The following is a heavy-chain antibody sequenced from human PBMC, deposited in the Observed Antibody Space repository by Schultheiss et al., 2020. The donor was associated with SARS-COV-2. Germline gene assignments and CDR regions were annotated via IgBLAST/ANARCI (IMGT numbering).Heavy chain of an antibody. CDR3: ARDIGGSYYPSYYYYGMEV. D-gene: IGHD1-26*01. CDR2: IYYSGST. Sequence: SETLSLTCTVSGGSISSGGYYWSWIRQHPGKGLEWIGYIYYSGSTYYNPSLRSRVTISVDTSKNQFSLKLSSVTAADTAVYYCARDIGGSYYPSYYYYGMEVWGQGTTVTVSS. J-gene: IGHJ6*02. V-gene: IGHV4-61*08. CDR1: GGSISSGGYY.